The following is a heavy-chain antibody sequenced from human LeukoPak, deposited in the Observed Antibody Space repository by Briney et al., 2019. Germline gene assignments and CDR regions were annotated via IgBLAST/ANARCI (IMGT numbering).Heavy chain of an antibody. CDR3: ARASGTVTTEYYFDY. Sequence: ASVKVSCKASGYAFTSYYMHWVRQAPGQGLEWMGIINPGVGSTSYAQKFQGRVTMTRDTSTSTTYMELRSLRSDDTAVYYCARASGTVTTEYYFDYWGQGTLVTVSS. J-gene: IGHJ4*02. CDR1: GYAFTSYY. CDR2: INPGVGST. V-gene: IGHV1-46*01. D-gene: IGHD4-17*01.